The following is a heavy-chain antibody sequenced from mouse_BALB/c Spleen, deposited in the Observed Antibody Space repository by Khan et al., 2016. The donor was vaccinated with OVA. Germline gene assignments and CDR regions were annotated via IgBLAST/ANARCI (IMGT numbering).Heavy chain of an antibody. CDR1: GYIFTSYW. CDR3: ASEEALYYFDY. V-gene: IGHV1-76*01. CDR2: IYPGTDNT. J-gene: IGHJ2*01. Sequence: QVHVKQSGAELVRPGASVKLSCKTSGYIFTSYWIHWVKQRSGQGLEWIARIYPGTDNTYYNAKLKDKATLTADKSSSTAYMQLSSLKSEDSAVYFCASEEALYYFDYWGQGTTLTVSS. D-gene: IGHD3-2*02.